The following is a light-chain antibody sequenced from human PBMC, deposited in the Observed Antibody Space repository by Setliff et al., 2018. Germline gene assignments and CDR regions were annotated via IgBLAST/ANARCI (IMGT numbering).Light chain of an antibody. J-gene: IGLJ1*01. CDR1: SSDVGGYNY. Sequence: QSALIQPPSVSGSPGQSITISCTGTSSDVGGYNYVSWYQQHPGKAPKLMIYEVSNRPSGVSNRFSGSKSGNTASLTISGLQAEDEADYYCSSYTSSSLYVFGTGTKVTVL. V-gene: IGLV2-14*01. CDR3: SSYTSSSLYV. CDR2: EVS.